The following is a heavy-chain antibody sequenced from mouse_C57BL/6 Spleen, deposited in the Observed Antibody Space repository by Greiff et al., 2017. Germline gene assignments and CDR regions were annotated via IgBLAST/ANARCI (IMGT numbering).Heavy chain of an antibody. CDR3: ARRWDEDFDD. Sequence: VQLQQSGPELVKPGASVKISCKASGYTFTDYYMNWVKQSHGKSLEWIGDINPNNGGTSYNQKFKGKATLTVDKSSSTAYMELRSLTSEDSAVYYCARRWDEDFDDWGKGTTLTVSS. D-gene: IGHD4-1*01. CDR1: GYTFTDYY. CDR2: INPNNGGT. J-gene: IGHJ2*01. V-gene: IGHV1-26*01.